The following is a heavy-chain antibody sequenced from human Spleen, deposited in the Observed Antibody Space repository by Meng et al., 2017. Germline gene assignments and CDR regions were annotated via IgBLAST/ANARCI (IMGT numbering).Heavy chain of an antibody. J-gene: IGHJ4*02. V-gene: IGHV4-34*01. Sequence: QGLVQQWGAGLVRPSATLALTCVVSGGSFSDYYWSCIRQPPGKGLEWIGEINHSGSTNYNPSLESRATISVDTSQNNLSLKLSSVTAADSAVYYCARGPTTMAHDFDYWGQGTLVTVSS. CDR2: INHSGST. D-gene: IGHD4-11*01. CDR1: GGSFSDYY. CDR3: ARGPTTMAHDFDY.